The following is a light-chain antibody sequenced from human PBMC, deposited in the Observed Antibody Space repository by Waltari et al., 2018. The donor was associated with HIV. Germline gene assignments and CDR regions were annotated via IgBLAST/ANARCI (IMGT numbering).Light chain of an antibody. CDR2: SNV. V-gene: IGLV1-44*01. J-gene: IGLJ3*02. Sequence: QSVLTQPPSASGTPGQMVTISCSGGSAYIGRKTVYWYQQAPGLAPKLLIYSNVHRPSCIPDRFSGSKSCNAASLAVSGLQSEDEADYYCAAWDDSLNVWVFGGGTKLTVL. CDR3: AAWDDSLNVWV. CDR1: SAYIGRKT.